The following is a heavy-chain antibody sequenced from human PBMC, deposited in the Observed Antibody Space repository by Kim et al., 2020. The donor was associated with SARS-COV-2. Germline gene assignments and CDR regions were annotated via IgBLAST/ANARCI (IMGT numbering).Heavy chain of an antibody. J-gene: IGHJ4*03. CDR2: ISFDGRYQ. D-gene: IGHD3-10*01. V-gene: IGHV3-30*18. Sequence: GGSLRLSCAVSGFTFRDHGMHWVRQAPGKGLEWLAVISFDGRYQYYADSVKGRFAISRDNSKSTLYLHLNSLRPEDTAVYYCAKDPHLTITLAPGYFDY. CDR1: GFTFRDHG. CDR3: AKDPHLTITLAPGYFDY.